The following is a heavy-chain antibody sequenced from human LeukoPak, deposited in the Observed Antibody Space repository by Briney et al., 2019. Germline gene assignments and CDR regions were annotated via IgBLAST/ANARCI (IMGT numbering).Heavy chain of an antibody. Sequence: GGSLRLSCALSGFTFSSYSMNWVRQAPGKGLEWVSSISSSSSYIYYADSVKGRFTISRDNAKNSLYLQMNSLRAEDTAVYYCASDICSGGSCYSSYWGQGTLVTVSS. V-gene: IGHV3-21*01. CDR3: ASDICSGGSCYSSY. CDR1: GFTFSSYS. J-gene: IGHJ4*02. CDR2: ISSSSSYI. D-gene: IGHD2-15*01.